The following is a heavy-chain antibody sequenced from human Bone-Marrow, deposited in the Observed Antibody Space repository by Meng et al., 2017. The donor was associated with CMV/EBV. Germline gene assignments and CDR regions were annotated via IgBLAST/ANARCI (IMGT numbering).Heavy chain of an antibody. CDR3: AREPDNLYGMDV. CDR1: GGTFSSYA. V-gene: IGHV3-48*04. Sequence: SCKASGGTFSSYAISWVRQAPGKGLEWVSYISSSSSTIYYADSVKGRFTISRDNAKNSLYLQMNSLRAEDTAVYYCAREPDNLYGMDVWGQGTTVTV. D-gene: IGHD1-14*01. CDR2: ISSSSSTI. J-gene: IGHJ6*02.